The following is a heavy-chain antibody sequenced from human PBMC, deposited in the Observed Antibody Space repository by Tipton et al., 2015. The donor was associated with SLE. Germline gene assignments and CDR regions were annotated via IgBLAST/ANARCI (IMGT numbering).Heavy chain of an antibody. D-gene: IGHD6-13*01. CDR3: AKDGGQQLVT. Sequence: SLRLSCAASGFTFTNYWMHWVRQAPGKGLVWVSRINSDGSTTSYADSVKGRFTISRDNSKNTMYLQMNSLRAEDTAVYYCAKDGGQQLVTWGQGTLVNVSS. V-gene: IGHV3-74*01. J-gene: IGHJ5*02. CDR1: GFTFTNYW. CDR2: INSDGSTT.